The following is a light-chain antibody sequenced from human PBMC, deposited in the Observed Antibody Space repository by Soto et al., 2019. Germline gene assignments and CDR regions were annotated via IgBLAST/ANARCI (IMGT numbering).Light chain of an antibody. CDR1: YSVVGSWNL. J-gene: IGLJ2*01. Sequence: QSALTQPASVSGSPGQSITISCTGTYSVVGSWNLVSWYQQYPGKAPKLVIFGVSERPSGISNRFSGSKSGNTASLTIFGLQAEDEAVYYCCSYAGPCTFVIFGGGTKLTVL. CDR3: CSYAGPCTFVI. V-gene: IGLV2-23*02. CDR2: GVS.